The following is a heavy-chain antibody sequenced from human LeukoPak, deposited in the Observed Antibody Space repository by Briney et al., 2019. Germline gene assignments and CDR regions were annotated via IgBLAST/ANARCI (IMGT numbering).Heavy chain of an antibody. Sequence: GGSLRLSCGASGFTFSSFGMSWVRQAPGKGLEWVSAISGSGGSTYYADSVKGRFTISRDNSKNTLYLQMNSLRAEDTAVYYCAKALYCSSTSCSGFDYWGQGTLVTVSS. CDR1: GFTFSSFG. CDR3: AKALYCSSTSCSGFDY. D-gene: IGHD2-2*01. J-gene: IGHJ4*02. V-gene: IGHV3-23*01. CDR2: ISGSGGST.